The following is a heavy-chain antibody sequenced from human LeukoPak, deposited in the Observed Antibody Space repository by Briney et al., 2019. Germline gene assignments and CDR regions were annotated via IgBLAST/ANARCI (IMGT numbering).Heavy chain of an antibody. V-gene: IGHV1-2*02. CDR3: ARDPTNWIDY. CDR2: MNPNSGAT. Sequence: ASVKVSCKASGYTFTSYYMHWVRQAPGQGLEWMGWMNPNSGATNYAQRFQGRVTMTRDTSSSTAYMELSRLTSDDTAVYYCARDPTNWIDYWGQGTLVTVSS. J-gene: IGHJ4*02. CDR1: GYTFTSYY. D-gene: IGHD1-1*01.